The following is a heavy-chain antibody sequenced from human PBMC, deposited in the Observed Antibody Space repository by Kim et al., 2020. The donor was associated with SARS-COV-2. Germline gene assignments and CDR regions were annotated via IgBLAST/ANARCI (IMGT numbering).Heavy chain of an antibody. CDR2: ISAYNGNT. J-gene: IGHJ6*02. V-gene: IGHV1-18*01. Sequence: ASVKVSCKASGYTFTSYGISWVRQAPGQGLEWMGWISAYNGNTNYAQKLQGRVTMTTDTSTSTAYMELRSLRSDDTAVYYCARSTLGYCSSTSCPILNEYYYYGMDVWGQGTTVTVSS. CDR3: ARSTLGYCSSTSCPILNEYYYYGMDV. CDR1: GYTFTSYG. D-gene: IGHD2-2*01.